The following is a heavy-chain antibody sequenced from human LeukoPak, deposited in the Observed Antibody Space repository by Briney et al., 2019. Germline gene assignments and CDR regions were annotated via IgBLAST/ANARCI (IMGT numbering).Heavy chain of an antibody. CDR1: GGTFSSYA. CDR2: IIPIFGTT. V-gene: IGHV1-69*06. CDR3: ATRNKDIVVDDSPVMDV. D-gene: IGHD2-15*01. Sequence: ASVKVSCKASGGTFSSYAISWVRQAPGQGLEWMGGIIPIFGTTNYAQKFQGRVTITADKSTSTAYMELSSLSSEDTAVYYCATRNKDIVVDDSPVMDVWGKGTTVTVSS. J-gene: IGHJ6*04.